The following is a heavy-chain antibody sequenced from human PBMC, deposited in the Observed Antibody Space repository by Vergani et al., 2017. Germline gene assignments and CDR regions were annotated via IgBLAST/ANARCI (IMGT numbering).Heavy chain of an antibody. Sequence: QMQLQESGPGLVKASETLSLTCTVSGDSIISRSYYWGWIRQPPGKGLEWIGSPYNSGNGDSSSSLKSRVTISADTSKNKFSMRLTSVTAADTAVYYCASGKYYSDSTSHFRGRYFDVWGRGTLVTVPS. V-gene: IGHV4-39*01. CDR3: ASGKYYSDSTSHFRGRYFDV. D-gene: IGHD3-16*01. CDR2: PYNSGNG. J-gene: IGHJ2*01. CDR1: GDSIISRSYY.